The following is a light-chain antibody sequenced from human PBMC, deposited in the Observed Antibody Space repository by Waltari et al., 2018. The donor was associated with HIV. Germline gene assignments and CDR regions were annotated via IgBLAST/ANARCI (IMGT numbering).Light chain of an antibody. J-gene: IGKJ1*01. Sequence: DIMMTQSPLSLPVTPGEPASISCRSSQSLLHSNGYNYLDWYLQKPGQSPQLLIYLGSNRASGVPDRFSGSGSGTDFTLKIGRVGAEDVGIYYCMQALQTPLTFGQGTKVEIK. CDR3: MQALQTPLT. V-gene: IGKV2-28*01. CDR2: LGS. CDR1: QSLLHSNGYNY.